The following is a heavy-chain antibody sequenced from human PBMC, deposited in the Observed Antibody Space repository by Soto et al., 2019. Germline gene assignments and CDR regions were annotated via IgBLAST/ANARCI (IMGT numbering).Heavy chain of an antibody. V-gene: IGHV1-2*02. CDR3: AGDLGGWERLWAFDY. CDR2: INPNSGGT. J-gene: IGHJ4*02. Sequence: QVPLVQSGAEVKKPGASVKVSCKASGYTFTGYYMHWVRQAPGQGLEWMGWINPNSGGTNYAQKFQGRVTMTRDTSISNAYMELGRLRSDDTAVYYCAGDLGGWERLWAFDYWGQGTLVTVSS. D-gene: IGHD1-26*01. CDR1: GYTFTGYY.